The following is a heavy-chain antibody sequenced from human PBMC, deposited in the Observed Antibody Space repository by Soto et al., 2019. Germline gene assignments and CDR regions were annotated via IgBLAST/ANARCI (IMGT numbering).Heavy chain of an antibody. V-gene: IGHV1-18*01. J-gene: IGHJ3*01. CDR1: GYIVTSFG. Sequence: QVQLVQSGAEVKKPGATVKVSCKASGYIVTSFGINWVRQAPGQGLEWMGCISEYGDSNYSEKLQDRVSLTTDTHTNTAYMELRSLGSDDTGVYFCARGGGAYDVWGQGTKIIVSS. CDR3: ARGGGAYDV. D-gene: IGHD2-21*01. CDR2: ISEYGDS.